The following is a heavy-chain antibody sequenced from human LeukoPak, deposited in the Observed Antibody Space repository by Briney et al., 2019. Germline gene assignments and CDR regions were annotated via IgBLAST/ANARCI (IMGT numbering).Heavy chain of an antibody. CDR2: INPSGGSP. J-gene: IGHJ4*02. Sequence: ASVKVSCKTSGYTFSSYYMHWVRQAPGQGLEWMGIINPSGGSPSYAQKFQGRVALTTDMSTSTVYVEVSSLISEDTAVYFCAREMLRTDGSGWSKVFDLWGQGTLVTVSS. CDR1: GYTFSSYY. D-gene: IGHD6-19*01. V-gene: IGHV1-46*01. CDR3: AREMLRTDGSGWSKVFDL.